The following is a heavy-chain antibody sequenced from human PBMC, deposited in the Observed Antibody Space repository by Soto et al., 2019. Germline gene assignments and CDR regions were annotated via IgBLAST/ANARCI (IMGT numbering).Heavy chain of an antibody. J-gene: IGHJ4*02. CDR1: GGSISSSSYY. CDR2: IYYSGST. D-gene: IGHD3-3*01. V-gene: IGHV4-39*01. Sequence: PSETLSLTCTVSGGSISSSSYYWGWIRQPPGKGLEWVGIIYYSGSTYYNPSLKSRVTISVDTSKNQFSLKLSSVTAADTAVYYCASLKGDFGVVIVDYWGQGTLVTVSS. CDR3: ASLKGDFGVVIVDY.